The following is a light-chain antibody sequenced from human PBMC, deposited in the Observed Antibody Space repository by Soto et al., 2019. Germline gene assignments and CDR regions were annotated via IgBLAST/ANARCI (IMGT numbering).Light chain of an antibody. V-gene: IGLV3-21*04. CDR2: YDT. CDR3: HVWDSSRDHVV. J-gene: IGLJ3*02. Sequence: SYELTQPPSVSVAPGKTASITCGGNNIGGKTVHWFQQKPGQAPVVVLYYDTHRPSGIPERFSGSNSGNTATLTISRVEAGDEADYSCHVWDSSRDHVVFGGGTKVTVL. CDR1: NIGGKT.